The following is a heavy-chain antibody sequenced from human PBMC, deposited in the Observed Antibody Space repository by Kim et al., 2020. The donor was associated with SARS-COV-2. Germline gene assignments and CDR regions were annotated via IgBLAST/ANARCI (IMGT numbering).Heavy chain of an antibody. J-gene: IGHJ6*02. D-gene: IGHD3-9*01. Sequence: GGSLRLSCAASGFTFSSYSMNWVRQAPGKGLEWVSSISSSSSYIYYADSVKGRFTISRDNAKNSLYLQMNSLRAEDTAVYYCARVLWADFDWLLYSGPPDYYYGMDVWGQGTTVTVSS. CDR1: GFTFSSYS. V-gene: IGHV3-21*01. CDR3: ARVLWADFDWLLYSGPPDYYYGMDV. CDR2: ISSSSSYI.